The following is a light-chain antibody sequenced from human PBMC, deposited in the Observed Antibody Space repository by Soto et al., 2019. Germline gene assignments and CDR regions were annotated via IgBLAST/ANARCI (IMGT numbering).Light chain of an antibody. Sequence: QSVLTQPPSVSAAPGQQVTISCSGETSNIGNNYVSWYQQLPGAAPKLLIYDTNNRPSEIPDRFSGSSSGTSATLAITGLQTGDEGVYYCGAWDSSLSGVLFGGGTKLTVL. CDR2: DTN. J-gene: IGLJ2*01. V-gene: IGLV1-51*01. CDR3: GAWDSSLSGVL. CDR1: TSNIGNNY.